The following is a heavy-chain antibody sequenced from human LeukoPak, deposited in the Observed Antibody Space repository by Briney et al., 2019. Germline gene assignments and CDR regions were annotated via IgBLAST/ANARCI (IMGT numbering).Heavy chain of an antibody. V-gene: IGHV3-73*01. CDR2: IRSKANSYAT. CDR1: GFTFSGSA. D-gene: IGHD2-8*01. CDR3: ASPYCSDGVCYPGY. Sequence: GGSLRLSCAASGFTFSGSAMHWVRQASGKGLEWVGRIRSKANSYATAYAASVKGRFTISRDDSKNTAYLQVNSLETEDTAVYYCASPYCSDGVCYPGYWGQGALVTVSS. J-gene: IGHJ4*02.